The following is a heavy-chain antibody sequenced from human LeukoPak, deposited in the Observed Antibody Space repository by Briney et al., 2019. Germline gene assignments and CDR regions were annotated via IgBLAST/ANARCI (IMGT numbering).Heavy chain of an antibody. CDR2: ISANTGKT. CDR3: AKVAGDRLDS. Sequence: ASGKAACKASGYSFATYGFCWVRQPPGHGLEWIGWISANTGKTDFAQKFQGRVTLTTDTSTTTAYTELASLTSNDTAVYYCAKVAGDRLDSWSQGTLVTVSS. CDR1: GYSFATYG. D-gene: IGHD6-13*01. J-gene: IGHJ4*02. V-gene: IGHV1-18*01.